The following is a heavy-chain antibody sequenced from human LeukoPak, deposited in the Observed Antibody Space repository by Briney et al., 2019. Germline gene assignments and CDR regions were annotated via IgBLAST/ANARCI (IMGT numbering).Heavy chain of an antibody. Sequence: FSVQVPCKPSGGTFSSYAISRVRQAPGPPLEWIGGIIPIFGTANYAQKFQGRVTITADDSTSTAYMEVSSLRSEDTAVYYCARDRWSECGGDCYTLDYWGKGTLVTVS. J-gene: IGHJ4*02. V-gene: IGHV1-69*13. CDR1: GGTFSSYA. CDR3: ARDRWSECGGDCYTLDY. D-gene: IGHD2-21*02. CDR2: IIPIFGTA.